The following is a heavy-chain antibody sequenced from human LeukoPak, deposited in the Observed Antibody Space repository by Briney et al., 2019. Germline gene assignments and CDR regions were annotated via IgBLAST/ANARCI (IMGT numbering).Heavy chain of an antibody. J-gene: IGHJ5*02. CDR3: AREGMGTTFSAWFDP. D-gene: IGHD1-7*01. CDR2: VSSDGSID. Sequence: PGGSLRLSCAASGFTFSDYGMHWVRQAPGKGLEWVAVVSSDGSIDYYADSLRGRFTVSRDNSKNTMFLRFNTLRPEDTAVYYCAREGMGTTFSAWFDPWGQGTLVTVSS. CDR1: GFTFSDYG. V-gene: IGHV3-30*03.